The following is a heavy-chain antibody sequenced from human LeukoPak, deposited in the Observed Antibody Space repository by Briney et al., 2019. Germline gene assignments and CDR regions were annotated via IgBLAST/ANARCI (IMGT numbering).Heavy chain of an antibody. CDR2: IYSGGTT. V-gene: IGHV3-53*05. CDR1: GFTVSSNY. CDR3: ARSAAAGNPQDYYYGMDV. D-gene: IGHD6-13*01. Sequence: GGSLRLSCAASGFTVSSNYMSWVRQAPGKGLEWVSVIYSGGTTDYADSVKGRFTISRDNSKNTLYLQMSSLRAEDTAVYYCARSAAAGNPQDYYYGMDVWGQGTTVTVSS. J-gene: IGHJ6*02.